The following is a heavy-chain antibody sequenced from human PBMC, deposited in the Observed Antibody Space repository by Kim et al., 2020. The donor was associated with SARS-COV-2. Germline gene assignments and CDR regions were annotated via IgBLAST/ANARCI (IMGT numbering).Heavy chain of an antibody. Sequence: GGSLRLSCAASGFTFSSYAMSWVRQAPGKGLEWVSAISGSGGSTYYADSVKGRFTISRDNSKNTLYLQMNSLRAEDTAVYYCAKAPGGSGNKLNFDYWGQGTLVTVSS. CDR3: AKAPGGSGNKLNFDY. CDR2: ISGSGGST. V-gene: IGHV3-23*01. J-gene: IGHJ4*02. CDR1: GFTFSSYA. D-gene: IGHD3-10*01.